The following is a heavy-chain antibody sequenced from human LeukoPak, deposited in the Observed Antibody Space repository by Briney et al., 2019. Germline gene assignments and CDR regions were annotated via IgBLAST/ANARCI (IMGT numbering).Heavy chain of an antibody. CDR1: GFTFSSYG. CDR2: IRYDGSNK. V-gene: IGHV3-30*02. Sequence: GGSLRLSCAASGFTFSSYGMHWVRQAPGKGLEWVAFIRYDGSNKYYADSVKGRFTISRDNSKNTLYLQMNSLKIEDTAIYYCTTVFDSWGQGTLVTVSS. J-gene: IGHJ5*01. CDR3: TTVFDS.